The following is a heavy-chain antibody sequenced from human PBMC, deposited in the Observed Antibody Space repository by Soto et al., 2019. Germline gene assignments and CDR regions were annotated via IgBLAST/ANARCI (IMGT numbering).Heavy chain of an antibody. J-gene: IGHJ4*02. CDR2: ISGSGGST. V-gene: IGHV3-23*01. CDR3: AKGNEGITILGHFDY. Sequence: PGGSLRLSCAASGFTFSSYAMSWVRQAPGKGLEWVSAISGSGGSTYYADSVKGRFTISRDNSKNTLYLQMNSLRAEDTAVYYCAKGNEGITILGHFDYWGQGTLVTVSS. D-gene: IGHD3-3*01. CDR1: GFTFSSYA.